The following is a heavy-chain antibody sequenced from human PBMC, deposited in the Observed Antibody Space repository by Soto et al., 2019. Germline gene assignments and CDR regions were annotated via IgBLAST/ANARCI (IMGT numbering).Heavy chain of an antibody. V-gene: IGHV3-30-3*01. CDR1: GFAFSSFA. CDR2: LSYDGSNR. CDR3: ARDREGYSSGWYLEY. D-gene: IGHD6-19*01. Sequence: QVHLVESGGGVVQPERSLGLSCVASGFAFSSFAMHWVRQAPGKGLEWVAVLSYDGSNRFYTDSVKGRFTISRDNFRNTMYLQMNSLRPEDTAMYYCARDREGYSSGWYLEYWGQGTPVTVSS. J-gene: IGHJ4*02.